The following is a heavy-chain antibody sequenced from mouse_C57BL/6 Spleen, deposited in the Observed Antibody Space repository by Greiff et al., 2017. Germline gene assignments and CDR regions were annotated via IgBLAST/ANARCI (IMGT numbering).Heavy chain of an antibody. CDR1: GYAFSSYW. Sequence: QVQLKESGAELVKPGASVKISCKASGYAFSSYWMNWVKQRPGKGLEWIGQIYPGDGDTNYNGKFKGKATLTADKSSSTAYMQLSSLTSEDSAVYFCARYKKAYAMDYWGQGTSVTVSS. CDR2: IYPGDGDT. CDR3: ARYKKAYAMDY. V-gene: IGHV1-80*01. D-gene: IGHD1-3*01. J-gene: IGHJ4*01.